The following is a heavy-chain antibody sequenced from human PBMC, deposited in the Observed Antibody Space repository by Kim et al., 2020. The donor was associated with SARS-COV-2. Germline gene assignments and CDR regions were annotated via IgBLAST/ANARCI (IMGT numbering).Heavy chain of an antibody. CDR1: GFTFSNAW. J-gene: IGHJ4*02. Sequence: GGSLRLSCAASGFTFSNAWMSWVRQAPGKGLEWVGRIKSKTDGGTTDYAAPVKGRFTISRDDSKNTLYLQMNSLKTEDTAVYYCTTGTSARSRYNWNYWGQETLVTVSS. V-gene: IGHV3-15*01. CDR2: IKSKTDGGTT. CDR3: TTGTSARSRYNWNY. D-gene: IGHD1-20*01.